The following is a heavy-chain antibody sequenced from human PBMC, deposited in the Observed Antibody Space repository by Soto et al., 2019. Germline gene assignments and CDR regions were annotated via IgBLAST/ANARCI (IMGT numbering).Heavy chain of an antibody. Sequence: SETLSLTCAVYGGSFSGYYWSWIRQPPGKGLEWIGEINHSGSTNYNPSLKSRVTISVDTSKNQFSLKLSSVTAADTAVYYCARGDINRFDSCGQGTLVTVSS. CDR3: ARGDINRFDS. V-gene: IGHV4-34*01. CDR2: INHSGST. D-gene: IGHD5-12*01. J-gene: IGHJ5*01. CDR1: GGSFSGYY.